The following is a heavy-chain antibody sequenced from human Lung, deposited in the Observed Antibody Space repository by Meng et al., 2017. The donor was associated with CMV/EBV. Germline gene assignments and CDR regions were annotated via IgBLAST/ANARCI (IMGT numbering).Heavy chain of an antibody. Sequence: GESLKISCAASGFIFSSYSMNWVRQAPGKGLEWVSSISISSGYKNYADSVKGRFTISRDNAKNSLYLQMNSLRAEDTAVYYCARVPYGDYHYWGQGTLVNVSS. V-gene: IGHV3-21*01. CDR2: ISISSGYK. D-gene: IGHD4-17*01. J-gene: IGHJ4*02. CDR1: GFIFSSYS. CDR3: ARVPYGDYHY.